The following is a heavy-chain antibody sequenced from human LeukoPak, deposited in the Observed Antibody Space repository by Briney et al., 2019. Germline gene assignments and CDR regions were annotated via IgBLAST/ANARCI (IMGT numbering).Heavy chain of an antibody. Sequence: GGSLRLSCAASGFTFSSYGMHWVRQAPGRGLEWVVFIRYDGSNKYYADSVKGRFTISRDNSKNTLYLQMNSLRAEDTAVYYCAKTGCSSTSCQAYYYYYMDVWGKGTTVTVSS. CDR1: GFTFSSYG. J-gene: IGHJ6*03. CDR3: AKTGCSSTSCQAYYYYYMDV. D-gene: IGHD2-2*01. CDR2: IRYDGSNK. V-gene: IGHV3-30*02.